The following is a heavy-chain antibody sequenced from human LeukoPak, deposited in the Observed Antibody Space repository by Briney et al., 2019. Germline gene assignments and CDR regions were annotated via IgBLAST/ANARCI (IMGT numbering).Heavy chain of an antibody. CDR1: GFAFSNYG. CDR2: ISYDESDK. Sequence: GGSLRLSCAASGFAFSNYGMRWVRQAPGRGLEWVAVISYDESDKYYADSVKGRFTISRDNSKNTLYLQMNSLRPEDTAVYYCAKGVVAATNAAYYGMDVWGQGTTVTVSS. J-gene: IGHJ6*02. D-gene: IGHD2-15*01. CDR3: AKGVVAATNAAYYGMDV. V-gene: IGHV3-30*18.